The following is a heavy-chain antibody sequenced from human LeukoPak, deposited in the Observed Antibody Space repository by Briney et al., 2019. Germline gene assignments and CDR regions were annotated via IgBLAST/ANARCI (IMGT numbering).Heavy chain of an antibody. CDR3: ARDCSGNSCYSY. CDR2: INHSGST. V-gene: IGHV4-34*01. CDR1: GGSFSGYY. Sequence: PSETLSLTCAVYGGSFSGYYWSWIRQPPGKGLEWIGEINHSGSTNYNPSLKSRVTISVDTSKNQFSLKLSSVTAADTAVYYCARDCSGNSCYSYWGQGTLVTVSS. D-gene: IGHD2-15*01. J-gene: IGHJ4*02.